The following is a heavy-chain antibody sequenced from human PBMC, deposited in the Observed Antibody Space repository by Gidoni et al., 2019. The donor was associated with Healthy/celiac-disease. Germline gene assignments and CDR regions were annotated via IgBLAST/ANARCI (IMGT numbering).Heavy chain of an antibody. J-gene: IGHJ2*01. CDR1: GFTFSSYA. CDR2: ITGSGGST. D-gene: IGHD3-3*01. CDR3: AKTPLDFWTNPGYFDL. Sequence: EVQLLESGGGLVKPGGSLRLSCAASGFTFSSYAMSWVRQAPGKGLEGVSAITGSGGSTYYADSVNGRFTISRDNSKNTLYLQMNSLRAEDTAVYYCAKTPLDFWTNPGYFDLWGRGTLVTVSS. V-gene: IGHV3-23*01.